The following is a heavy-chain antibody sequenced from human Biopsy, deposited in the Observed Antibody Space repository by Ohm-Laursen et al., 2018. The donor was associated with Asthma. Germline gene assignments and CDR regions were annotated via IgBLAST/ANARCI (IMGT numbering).Heavy chain of an antibody. Sequence: SDTLSLTCSLSSGSGGYMRSGNYYWGWIRQPPGKGLEWLGDTHHSGDTNYNPFLSSRPTLSVDTSKNQFSLRLTSVTAADTAVYYCARGSSSRLSQWELLVSGGKRAHSYYGMDVWGQGTTVTVSS. J-gene: IGHJ6*02. V-gene: IGHV4-61*05. CDR3: ARGSSSRLSQWELLVSGGKRAHSYYGMDV. D-gene: IGHD1-26*01. CDR1: SGSGGYMRSGNYY. CDR2: THHSGDT.